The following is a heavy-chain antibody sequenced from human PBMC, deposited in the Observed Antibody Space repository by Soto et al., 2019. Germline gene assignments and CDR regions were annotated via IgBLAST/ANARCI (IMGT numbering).Heavy chain of an antibody. J-gene: IGHJ4*02. D-gene: IGHD3-3*01. CDR3: ARGGGGYYDFWSGYQDY. CDR1: GGSISSGGYY. CDR2: IYYSGST. Sequence: QVQLQESGPGLVKPSQTLSLTCTVSGGSISSGGYYWSWIRQHPGKGLEWIGYIYYSGSTYYNPSIKSRVTISVDTSKNQFSLKLSSVTAADTAVYYCARGGGGYYDFWSGYQDYWGQGTLVTVSS. V-gene: IGHV4-31*03.